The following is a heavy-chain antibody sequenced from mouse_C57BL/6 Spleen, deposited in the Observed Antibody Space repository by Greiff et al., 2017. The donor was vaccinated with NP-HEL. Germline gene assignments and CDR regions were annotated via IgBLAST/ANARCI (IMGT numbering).Heavy chain of an antibody. Sequence: QVQLQQPGAELVMPGASVKLSCKASGYPFTSYWMHWVKQRPGQGLEWIGEIDPSDSYTNYNQKFKGKSTLTVDKSSSTAYMQLSSLTSEDSAVYYCASGGSNSYYFDYWGQGTTLTVSS. J-gene: IGHJ2*01. D-gene: IGHD2-5*01. CDR1: GYPFTSYW. V-gene: IGHV1-69*01. CDR3: ASGGSNSYYFDY. CDR2: IDPSDSYT.